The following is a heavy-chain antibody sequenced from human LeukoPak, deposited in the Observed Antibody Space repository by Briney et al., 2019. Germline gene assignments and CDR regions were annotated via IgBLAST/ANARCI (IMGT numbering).Heavy chain of an antibody. D-gene: IGHD3-3*01. CDR1: GFTFSSYA. CDR2: ISYDGSNK. Sequence: GGSLRLSCAASGFTFSSYAMHWVRQAPGKGLEWMSVISYDGSNKYFADSVKGRFTISRDNSKNTLYLQMNSLRGEDTAVYYCARGQRAHVEWSYYMDVWGKGTTVTVSS. J-gene: IGHJ6*03. V-gene: IGHV3-30*04. CDR3: ARGQRAHVEWSYYMDV.